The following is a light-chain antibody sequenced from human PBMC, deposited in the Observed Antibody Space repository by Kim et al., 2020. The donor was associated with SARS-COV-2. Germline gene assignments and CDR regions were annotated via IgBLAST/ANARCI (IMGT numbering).Light chain of an antibody. J-gene: IGKJ4*01. CDR1: QTLHNF. CDR3: QQYNAYPLT. CDR2: DVS. Sequence: ASVEDRVTITCRASQTLHNFLAWYQQKPGKAPEVLIYDVSNLQTGVPSRFSGSGSGTEFSLTISSLQPDDFATYYCQQYNAYPLTFGGGTKVEIK. V-gene: IGKV1-5*01.